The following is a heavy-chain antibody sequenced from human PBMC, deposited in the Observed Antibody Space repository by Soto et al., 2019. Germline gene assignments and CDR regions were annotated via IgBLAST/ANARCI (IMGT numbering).Heavy chain of an antibody. CDR1: AGSVTSGTYY. CDR3: ARADSPHTSATS. CDR2: IYYTGTT. V-gene: IGHV4-61*01. J-gene: IGHJ5*02. Sequence: QVQLQESGPGLVKPSETLSLTCSVSAGSVTSGTYYWIWIRQPPGKGLEWIGSIYYTGTTNYNPAHKSRATVSVYTSKNQFSLKLSSVTAADTAVYYCARADSPHTSATSWGQGTMVTVSS. D-gene: IGHD2-2*01.